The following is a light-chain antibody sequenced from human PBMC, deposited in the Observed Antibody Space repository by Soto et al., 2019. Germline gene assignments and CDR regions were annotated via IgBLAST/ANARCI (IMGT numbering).Light chain of an antibody. Sequence: QSALTQPASVSGSPGQSITISCTGTSSDVGNYNYVSWYQQHPGKAPKLMIYEVNNRPSGVSNRFSGSKSGNTASLTISGLQAEDEADYYCSSYTISSPVVFGGGTKVTVL. CDR3: SSYTISSPVV. CDR2: EVN. CDR1: SSDVGNYNY. V-gene: IGLV2-14*01. J-gene: IGLJ2*01.